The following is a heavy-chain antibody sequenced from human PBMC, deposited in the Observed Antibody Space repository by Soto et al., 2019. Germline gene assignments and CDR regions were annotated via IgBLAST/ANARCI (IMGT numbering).Heavy chain of an antibody. CDR1: GYNFTSYW. CDR3: ARNSLDIVVVPAAKILFDY. J-gene: IGHJ4*02. V-gene: IGHV5-51*01. Sequence: PGESLKISCKGSGYNFTSYWIGWVRQMPGKGLEWMGIIYPGDSDTRHSPSFQGQVTISADKSISTAYLQWSSLKASDTAMYYCARNSLDIVVVPAAKILFDYWGQGTLVTVSS. CDR2: IYPGDSDT. D-gene: IGHD2-2*01.